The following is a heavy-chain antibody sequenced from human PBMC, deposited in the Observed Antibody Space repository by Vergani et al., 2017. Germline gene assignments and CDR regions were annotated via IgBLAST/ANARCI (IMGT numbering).Heavy chain of an antibody. CDR3: AKNAHCSSTSCYRGDAFDI. CDR2: ISYDGSNK. CDR1: GFTFSSYG. Sequence: QVQLVESGGGVVQPGRSLRLSCAASGFTFSSYGMHWVRQAPGKGLEWVAVISYDGSNKYYADSVKGRFTSRDNYKNTLYLQMNSLRAEDTAVYYCAKNAHCSSTSCYRGDAFDIWGQGTMVTVSS. J-gene: IGHJ3*02. D-gene: IGHD2-2*02. V-gene: IGHV3-30*18.